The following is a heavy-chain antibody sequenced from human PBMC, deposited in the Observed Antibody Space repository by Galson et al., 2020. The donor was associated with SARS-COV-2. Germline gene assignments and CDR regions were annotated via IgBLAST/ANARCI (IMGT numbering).Heavy chain of an antibody. D-gene: IGHD3-22*01. V-gene: IGHV3-23*01. Sequence: GESLKIYCAASGFTFSNYGMSWVRQAPGKGLEWVAGISVSGGGFYYADSVKGRFTVSRDNSKNTLFLQMNSLRPDDTAVYYCVKDATTQVVVTYFDSWGQGSQVTVSS. CDR1: GFTFSNYG. J-gene: IGHJ4*02. CDR2: ISVSGGGF. CDR3: VKDATTQVVVTYFDS.